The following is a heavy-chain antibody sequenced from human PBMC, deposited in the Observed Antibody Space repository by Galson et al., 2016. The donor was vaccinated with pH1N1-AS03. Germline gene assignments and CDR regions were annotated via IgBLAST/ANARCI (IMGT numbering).Heavy chain of an antibody. CDR3: ARAPHMVTSYDSESDEPGDVFDF. Sequence: SLRLSCAASGFTFSSYWMSWVRQAPGKGLEWVANIKVDGSEKYYVDSVKGRFIISRDNTKNSLYLQMNSLRAEDTAVYYCARAPHMVTSYDSESDEPGDVFDFWGQGTMVTVSS. V-gene: IGHV3-7*04. CDR1: GFTFSSYW. CDR2: IKVDGSEK. D-gene: IGHD3-10*01. J-gene: IGHJ3*01.